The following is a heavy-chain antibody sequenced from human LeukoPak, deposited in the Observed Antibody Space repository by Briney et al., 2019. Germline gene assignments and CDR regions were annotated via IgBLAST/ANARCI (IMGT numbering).Heavy chain of an antibody. CDR2: IYHSGST. CDR3: AREGCTNGVCYSDY. CDR1: GGSISSSNW. D-gene: IGHD2-8*01. Sequence: SETLSLTCAVSGGSISSSNWWSRVRQPPGKGLEWIGEIYHSGSTNYNPSLKSRVTISVDKSKNQFSLKLSSVTAADTAVYYCAREGCTNGVCYSDYWGREPWSPSPQ. J-gene: IGHJ4*02. V-gene: IGHV4-4*02.